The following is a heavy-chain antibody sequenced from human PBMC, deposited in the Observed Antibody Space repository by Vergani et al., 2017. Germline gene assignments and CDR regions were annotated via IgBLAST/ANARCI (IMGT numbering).Heavy chain of an antibody. D-gene: IGHD3-10*01. CDR3: ARDRRGYYYGSGSYPPYYYYGMDV. V-gene: IGHV1-69*06. Sequence: QVQLVQSGAEVKKPGSSVKVSCKASGSTFSSYAISWVRQAPGQGLEWMGGIIPIFGTANYAQKLQGRVTITADKSTSKAYMELSSLRPEDTAVYYCARDRRGYYYGSGSYPPYYYYGMDVWGQGTTVTVSS. CDR1: GSTFSSYA. CDR2: IIPIFGTA. J-gene: IGHJ6*02.